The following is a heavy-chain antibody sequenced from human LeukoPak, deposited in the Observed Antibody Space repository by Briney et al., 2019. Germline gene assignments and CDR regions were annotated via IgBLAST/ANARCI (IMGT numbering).Heavy chain of an antibody. CDR2: ISSSSSYI. CDR1: GFSFGSYW. D-gene: IGHD3-10*01. CDR3: AKRGPGSPQSGKYYFDY. J-gene: IGHJ4*02. V-gene: IGHV3-21*04. Sequence: PGGSLRLSCAASGFSFGSYWMNWVRQAPGKGLEWVSSISSSSSYIYYADSVKGRFTISRDNAKNSLYLQMNSLRAEDTAVYYCAKRGPGSPQSGKYYFDYWGQGTLVTVSS.